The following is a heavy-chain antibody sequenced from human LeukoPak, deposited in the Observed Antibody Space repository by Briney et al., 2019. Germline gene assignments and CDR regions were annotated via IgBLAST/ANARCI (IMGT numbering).Heavy chain of an antibody. CDR1: GFTFNSYS. CDR2: ISGSSTYI. Sequence: GGSLRLSCAASGFTFNSYSMNWVRQAPGRGLEWVSSISGSSTYIYYADSVKGRFTLSRDNAKNSLYLQMNSLRAEDTAVYYCAKIDAYWGQGTLVTVSS. V-gene: IGHV3-21*01. J-gene: IGHJ4*02. CDR3: AKIDAY.